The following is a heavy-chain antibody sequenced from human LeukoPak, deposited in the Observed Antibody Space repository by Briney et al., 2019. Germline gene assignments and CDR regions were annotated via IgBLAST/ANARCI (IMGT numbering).Heavy chain of an antibody. J-gene: IGHJ5*02. D-gene: IGHD3-10*01. CDR3: ARGLRFHIGSGNWFDL. CDR1: GGTFRGFF. CDR2: IDHSGST. V-gene: IGHV4-34*01. Sequence: PSETLSLTCAVSGGTFRGFFWSWIRQPPGKGPAWIGEIDHSGSTNYDPSPESRVTLSVDTSKNQVSLTLNSVTAADTAVYYCARGLRFHIGSGNWFDLWGQGTLVTVSS.